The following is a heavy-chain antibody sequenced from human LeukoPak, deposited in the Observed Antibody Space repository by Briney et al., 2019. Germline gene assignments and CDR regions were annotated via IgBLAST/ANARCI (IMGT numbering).Heavy chain of an antibody. CDR2: VYYNGRT. V-gene: IGHV4-39*07. D-gene: IGHD2-2*01. Sequence: PSETLSLTCTVSGGSSSISSYYWGWIRQAPGKGLEWIGSVYYNGRTYYTPSLESRVTMSVDTSKNHFSLKLTSVTAADTAVYYCARHVDVVVPAAKGAFDIWGQGTMVTVSS. J-gene: IGHJ3*02. CDR3: ARHVDVVVPAAKGAFDI. CDR1: GGSSSISSYY.